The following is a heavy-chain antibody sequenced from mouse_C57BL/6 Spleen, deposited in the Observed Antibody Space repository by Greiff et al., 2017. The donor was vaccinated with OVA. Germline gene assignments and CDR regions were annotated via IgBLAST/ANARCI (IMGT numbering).Heavy chain of an antibody. J-gene: IGHJ2*01. V-gene: IGHV1-76*01. D-gene: IGHD3-3*01. Sequence: QVQLKESGAELVRPGASVKLSCKASGYTFTDYYINWVKQRPGQGLEWIARIYPGSGNTYYNEKFKGKATLTAEKSSSTAYMQLSSLTSEDSAVYFCARRVGQREFDYWGQGTTLTVSS. CDR2: IYPGSGNT. CDR1: GYTFTDYY. CDR3: ARRVGQREFDY.